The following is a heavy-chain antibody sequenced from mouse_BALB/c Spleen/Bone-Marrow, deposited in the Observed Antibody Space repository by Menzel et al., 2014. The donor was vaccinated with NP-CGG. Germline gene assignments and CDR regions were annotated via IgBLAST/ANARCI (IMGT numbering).Heavy chain of an antibody. J-gene: IGHJ4*01. CDR2: INYSGST. Sequence: EVKLVESGPGLVKPSQSLSLTCTVTGYSITSDYAWNWIRQFPGNKQEWMGYINYSGSTSYNPSLKSRISITRDTSKNQFFLQLNSVTTEDTATYYCSRSGNYGTRYYYAMDYWGQGTSVTVSS. D-gene: IGHD1-1*01. CDR3: SRSGNYGTRYYYAMDY. V-gene: IGHV3-2*02. CDR1: GYSITSDYA.